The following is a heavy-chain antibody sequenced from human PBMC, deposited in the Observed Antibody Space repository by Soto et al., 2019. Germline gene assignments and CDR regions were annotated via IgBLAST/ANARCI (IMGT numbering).Heavy chain of an antibody. Sequence: PGWSLRLSCAASGFAFSSYAMSLVRQAPGQGLEWVSSISGSGRITYYADSVKGRFIISRDNSRSTLYLQMNSLRAEDTDVYYCATGTFNFDSWRQGTLVTVSS. V-gene: IGHV3-23*01. CDR3: ATGTFNFDS. CDR2: ISGSGRIT. J-gene: IGHJ4*02. CDR1: GFAFSSYA.